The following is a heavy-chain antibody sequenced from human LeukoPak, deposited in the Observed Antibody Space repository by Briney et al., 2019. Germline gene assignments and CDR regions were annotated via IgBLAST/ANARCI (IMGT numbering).Heavy chain of an antibody. Sequence: QPSETLSLTCTVSGGSISSGGYYWSWIRQHPGKGLEWIGYIYYSGSTYYNPSLKSRVTISVDTSKNQFSLKLSSVTAADTAVYYCARVSGDFWGGYYLFDDWGQGTLVTVSS. CDR1: GGSISSGGYY. V-gene: IGHV4-31*03. J-gene: IGHJ4*02. D-gene: IGHD3-3*01. CDR3: ARVSGDFWGGYYLFDD. CDR2: IYYSGST.